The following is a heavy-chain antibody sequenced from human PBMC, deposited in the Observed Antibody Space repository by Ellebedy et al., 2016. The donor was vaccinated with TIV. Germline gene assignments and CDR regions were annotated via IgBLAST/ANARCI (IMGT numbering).Heavy chain of an antibody. CDR2: IYPGDSDT. D-gene: IGHD3-10*01. CDR3: ARQKRSGRSWFDP. J-gene: IGHJ5*02. V-gene: IGHV5-51*01. CDR1: GYSFTSYW. Sequence: GGSLRLXXKGSGYSFTSYWIGWVRQMPGKGLEWMGIIYPGDSDTRYNPSFQGQVTISADKSISTAYLQWSSLKASDTAMYYCARQKRSGRSWFDPWGQGTLVTVSS.